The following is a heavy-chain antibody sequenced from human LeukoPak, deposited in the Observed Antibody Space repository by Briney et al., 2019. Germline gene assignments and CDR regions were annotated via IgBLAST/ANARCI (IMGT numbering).Heavy chain of an antibody. J-gene: IGHJ5*02. D-gene: IGHD4-17*01. CDR1: GGSISSSSYY. CDR2: IYYSGST. Sequence: SETLSLTCTVSGGSISSSSYYWGWIRQPPGKGLEWIGYIYYSGSTNYNPSLKSRVTISVDTSKNQFSLKLSSVTAADTAVYYCARSYGWFDPWGQGTLVTVSS. V-gene: IGHV4-61*05. CDR3: ARSYGWFDP.